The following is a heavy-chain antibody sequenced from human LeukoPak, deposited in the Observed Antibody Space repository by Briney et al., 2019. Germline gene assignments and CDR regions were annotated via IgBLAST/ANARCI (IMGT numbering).Heavy chain of an antibody. D-gene: IGHD2-2*01. CDR1: GFTFSTYW. V-gene: IGHV3-74*01. CDR2: INSDGSST. J-gene: IGHJ4*02. CDR3: ARFYCSSTSCLEDY. Sequence: GGSLRLSCAASGFTFSTYWMHWVRQAPGKGLVWVSRINSDGSSTSYAGSVKGRFTISRDNAKSTLYLQMNSLRAEDTAGYYCARFYCSSTSCLEDYWGQGTLVTVSS.